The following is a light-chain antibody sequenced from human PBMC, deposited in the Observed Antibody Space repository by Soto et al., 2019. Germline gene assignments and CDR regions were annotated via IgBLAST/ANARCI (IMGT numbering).Light chain of an antibody. CDR1: SSNIGSNT. J-gene: IGLJ1*01. V-gene: IGLV1-44*01. CDR3: AAWDDSLNGYV. CDR2: TND. Sequence: QSVLTQPPSASGTPGQRVTISCSGSSSNIGSNTVNWYQQLPGTAPKLLIYTNDQRPSGVPDRFSGSKSGTSASLAISGLQSGDEADYFCAAWDDSLNGYVFATGTKLTVL.